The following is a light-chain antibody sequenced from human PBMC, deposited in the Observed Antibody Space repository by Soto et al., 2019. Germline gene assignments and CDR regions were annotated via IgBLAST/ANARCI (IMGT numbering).Light chain of an antibody. CDR3: QQYGSSRT. Sequence: VLTQSPDTLYLSPGETATLSCRASQSVTNNFLAWYQQKPGQAPRLLIYGASSRATGIPDRFSGSGSGTDFTLTISRLEPEDFAVYYCQQYGSSRTVGQGTKVEI. CDR1: QSVTNNF. V-gene: IGKV3-20*01. CDR2: GAS. J-gene: IGKJ1*01.